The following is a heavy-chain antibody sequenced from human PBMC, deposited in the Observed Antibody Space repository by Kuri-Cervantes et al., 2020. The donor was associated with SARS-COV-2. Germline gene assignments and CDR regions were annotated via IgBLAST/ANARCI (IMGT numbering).Heavy chain of an antibody. J-gene: IGHJ2*01. Sequence: GESLKISCAASGFTVSSNYMSWVRQAPGKGLEWVSVIYSCGSTYYADSVKGRFTISRDNAKNSLYLQMNSLRDEDTAVYYRARVGPRGTGIAVAGYWYFDLWGRGTLVTVSS. D-gene: IGHD6-19*01. CDR3: ARVGPRGTGIAVAGYWYFDL. CDR2: IYSCGST. CDR1: GFTVSSNY. V-gene: IGHV3-66*03.